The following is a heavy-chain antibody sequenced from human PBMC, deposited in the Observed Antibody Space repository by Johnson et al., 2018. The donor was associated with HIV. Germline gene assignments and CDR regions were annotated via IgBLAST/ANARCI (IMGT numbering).Heavy chain of an antibody. CDR1: GFTVSSNY. CDR2: IYSGGST. D-gene: IGHD3-22*01. V-gene: IGHV3-66*02. CDR3: ARKGSSGFGGIDAFDI. Sequence: VQLVESGGGLVQPGGSLRLSCAASGFTVSSNYMSWVRQAPGKGLEWVSVIYSGGSTYYADSVKGRFTISRDNSKNTLYLQMNSLRAEDTALYYCARKGSSGFGGIDAFDIWGQGTMVTVSS. J-gene: IGHJ3*02.